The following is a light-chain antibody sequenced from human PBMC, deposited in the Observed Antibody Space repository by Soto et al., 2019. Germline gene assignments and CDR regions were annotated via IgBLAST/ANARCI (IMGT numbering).Light chain of an antibody. Sequence: EIVLTQSPATLSLSPGERATLSCRASQSVSSYLAWYQQKPGQAPRLLIYDASNRATGMPARFSGSGSVTDFTLTISRLEPEDFSVYYCQQYGSLPLTFGGGTKVEIK. CDR2: DAS. V-gene: IGKV3-11*01. CDR1: QSVSSY. CDR3: QQYGSLPLT. J-gene: IGKJ4*01.